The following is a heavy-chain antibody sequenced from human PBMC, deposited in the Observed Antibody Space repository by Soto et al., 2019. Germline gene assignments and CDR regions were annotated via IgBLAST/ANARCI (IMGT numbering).Heavy chain of an antibody. D-gene: IGHD6-13*01. J-gene: IGHJ4*02. CDR1: GVSISSSNW. V-gene: IGHV4-4*02. CDR3: ARLPSDSHQLALDY. CDR2: IYHSGST. Sequence: QVQLQESGPGLVKPSGTLSLTCAVSGVSISSSNWWSWVRQSPGKGLEWIGEIYHSGSTNYNPSLKSRVTISVDKSKNHLSLKLSSVTAADTAVYYCARLPSDSHQLALDYWGQGTLVTVSS.